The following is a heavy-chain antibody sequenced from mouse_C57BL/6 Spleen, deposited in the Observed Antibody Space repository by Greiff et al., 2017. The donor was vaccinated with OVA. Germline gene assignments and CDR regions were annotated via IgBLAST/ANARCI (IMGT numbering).Heavy chain of an antibody. V-gene: IGHV7-1*01. CDR3: ARASLVYDYDYAMDY. J-gene: IGHJ4*01. CDR1: GFTFSDFY. Sequence: EVKVVESGGGLVQSGRSLRLSCATSGFTFSDFYMEWVRQAPGKGLEWIAASRNKANDYTTEYSASVKGRFIVSRDTSQSILYLQMNALRAEDTAIYYCARASLVYDYDYAMDYWGQGTSVTVSS. CDR2: SRNKANDYTT. D-gene: IGHD2-4*01.